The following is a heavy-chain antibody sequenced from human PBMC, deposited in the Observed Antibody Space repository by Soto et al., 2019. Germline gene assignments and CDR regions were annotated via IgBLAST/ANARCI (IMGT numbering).Heavy chain of an antibody. CDR1: GFALSGFD. J-gene: IGHJ6*02. Sequence: GGSLRLSCAASGFALSGFDVHWVRQAPGKGLEWVSAISGSGGSTYYADSVKGRFTISRDNSKNTLYLQMNSLRAEDTAVYYCAKDTIPWGSLWFGEPTKYYYGMDVWGQGTTVTVSS. D-gene: IGHD3-10*01. CDR2: ISGSGGST. V-gene: IGHV3-23*01. CDR3: AKDTIPWGSLWFGEPTKYYYGMDV.